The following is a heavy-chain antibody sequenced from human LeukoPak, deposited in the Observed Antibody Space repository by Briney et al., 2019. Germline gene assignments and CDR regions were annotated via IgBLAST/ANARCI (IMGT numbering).Heavy chain of an antibody. CDR2: ITTTGSTI. CDR3: AREGPYGDSSFDY. D-gene: IGHD4-17*01. J-gene: IGHJ4*02. V-gene: IGHV3-11*01. CDR1: GFTFSDYH. Sequence: GGSLRLSCVASGFTFSDYHMSWIRHAPGKGLEWVSYITTTGSTINYADSVKGRFTISRDNANNSLSLQMNSLRAEDTAVYYCAREGPYGDSSFDYWGQGTLVTVSS.